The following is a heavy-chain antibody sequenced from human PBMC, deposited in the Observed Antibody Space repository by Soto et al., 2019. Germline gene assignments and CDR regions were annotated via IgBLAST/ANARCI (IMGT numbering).Heavy chain of an antibody. D-gene: IGHD1-26*01. Sequence: ASVKVSCKASGYTFNSYGISWVRQAPGQGLEWMGWISAYNGNTNYAQKLQGRVTMTTDTSTSTAYMELRSLRSDDTAVYYCARVWSGSFVSMGDYWGQGTLVNVSS. J-gene: IGHJ4*02. CDR2: ISAYNGNT. V-gene: IGHV1-18*01. CDR3: ARVWSGSFVSMGDY. CDR1: GYTFNSYG.